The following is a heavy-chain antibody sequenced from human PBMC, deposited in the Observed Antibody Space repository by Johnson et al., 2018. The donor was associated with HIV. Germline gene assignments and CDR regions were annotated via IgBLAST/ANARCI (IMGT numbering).Heavy chain of an antibody. CDR2: ISYDGSNK. D-gene: IGHD5-18*01. Sequence: VQLVESGGGVVQPGRSMRLSCAASGFTFSSYAMHWVRQAPGKGLEWVAVISYDGSNKYYADSVKGRFTSSRDNSKNTLYLQMNSLRAEDTAVYYCARDTSVDTGTLYPFDIWGQGTMVTVSS. J-gene: IGHJ3*02. V-gene: IGHV3-30*04. CDR3: ARDTSVDTGTLYPFDI. CDR1: GFTFSSYA.